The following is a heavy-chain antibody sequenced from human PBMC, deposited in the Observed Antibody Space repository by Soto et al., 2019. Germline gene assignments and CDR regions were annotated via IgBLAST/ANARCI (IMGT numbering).Heavy chain of an antibody. J-gene: IGHJ6*02. CDR3: ARDPYHVLMVNAPNLYGMDV. Sequence: ASVKVSCKASGGTLSSYTISWVRQAPGQGLEWMGRISTYNGNTNYPQSLQGRLTLTTDTSTTTAYMELRSLRSDDTAVYYCARDPYHVLMVNAPNLYGMDVWGQGTTVTVSS. D-gene: IGHD2-8*01. V-gene: IGHV1-18*01. CDR2: ISTYNGNT. CDR1: GGTLSSYT.